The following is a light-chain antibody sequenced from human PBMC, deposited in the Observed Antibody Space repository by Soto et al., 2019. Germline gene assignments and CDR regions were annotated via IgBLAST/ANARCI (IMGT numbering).Light chain of an antibody. J-gene: IGLJ3*02. V-gene: IGLV6-57*04. CDR1: SGSIDSNY. Sequence: NFMLTQPHSVSESPGKTVIISCTRSSGSIDSNYVQWFQKRPGSAPTTVIFNDDQRPSGVPARFSGSVDSSSNSASLTSSGLRTEDEAEYCRKPFDSPSRVFAGGTKLTV. CDR2: NDD. CDR3: KPFDSPSRV.